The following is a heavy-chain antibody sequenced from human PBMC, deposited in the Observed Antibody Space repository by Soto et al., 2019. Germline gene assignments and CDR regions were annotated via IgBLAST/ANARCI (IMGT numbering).Heavy chain of an antibody. D-gene: IGHD6-19*01. CDR1: GFTFSSYA. CDR3: AKDRGQWLVLYSFDS. V-gene: IGHV3-30*18. J-gene: IGHJ4*02. Sequence: QVQLVESGGGVVQPGRSLRLSCAASGFTFSSYAMHWVRQAPGKGLEWVAVISYDGSYKYYADSVKGRFTISRDNSKNTLYLQMNSLRAEDTAVYYCAKDRGQWLVLYSFDSWGQGTPVTVSS. CDR2: ISYDGSYK.